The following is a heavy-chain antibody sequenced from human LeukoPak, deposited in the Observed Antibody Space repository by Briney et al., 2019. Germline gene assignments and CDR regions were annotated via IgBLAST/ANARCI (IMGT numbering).Heavy chain of an antibody. CDR1: GGSISSSSYY. Sequence: SETLSLTCTVSGGSISSSSYYWGWIRQPPGKGLEWIGSIYYSGSAYYNPSLKSRVSISVDTSKNQFSLKLRSVTAADTAVYYCARYGVGATTGFDYWGQGTLVTVSS. J-gene: IGHJ4*02. D-gene: IGHD1-26*01. V-gene: IGHV4-39*07. CDR3: ARYGVGATTGFDY. CDR2: IYYSGSA.